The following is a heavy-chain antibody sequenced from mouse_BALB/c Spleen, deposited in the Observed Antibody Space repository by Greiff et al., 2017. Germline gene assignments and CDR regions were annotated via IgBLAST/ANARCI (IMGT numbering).Heavy chain of an antibody. Sequence: EVQLQQSGAELVRPGALVKLSCKASGFNIKDYYMHWVKQSHGKSLEWIGYIYPYNGGTGYNQKFKSKATLTVDNSSSTAYMELRSLTSEDSAVYYCARWGTTGPLAYWGQGTLVTVSA. CDR3: ARWGTTGPLAY. V-gene: IGHV1-34*01. CDR1: GFNIKDYY. J-gene: IGHJ3*01. CDR2: IYPYNGGT. D-gene: IGHD1-1*01.